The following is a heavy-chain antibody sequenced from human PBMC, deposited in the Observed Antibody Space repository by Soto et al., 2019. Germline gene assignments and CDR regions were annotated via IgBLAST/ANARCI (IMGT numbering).Heavy chain of an antibody. CDR2: IYYSGST. CDR1: GGSIGSGGYY. V-gene: IGHV4-31*03. CDR3: ARGKGVRYFQH. Sequence: SETLSLTCTVSGGSIGSGGYYWSWIRQHPGKGLEWIGYIYYSGSTYYNPSLKSRVTISVDTSKNQFSLKLSSVTAADTAVYYCARGKGVRYFQHWGQGTLVTV. J-gene: IGHJ1*01. D-gene: IGHD3-16*01.